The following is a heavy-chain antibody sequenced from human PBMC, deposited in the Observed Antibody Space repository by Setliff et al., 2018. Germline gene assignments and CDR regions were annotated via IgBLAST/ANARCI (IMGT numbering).Heavy chain of an antibody. CDR1: GGSISSDY. CDR3: ARGREGGYDFGQFDY. CDR2: IYSSGST. J-gene: IGHJ4*02. V-gene: IGHV4-4*08. D-gene: IGHD5-12*01. Sequence: SETLSLTCTVSGGSISSDYWSWIRQPPGKGLEWIGYIYSSGSTKYNPSLKSRVTISVDTSKNQFSLKLNSVTAADTAIYYCARGREGGYDFGQFDYWGQGTLVTVSS.